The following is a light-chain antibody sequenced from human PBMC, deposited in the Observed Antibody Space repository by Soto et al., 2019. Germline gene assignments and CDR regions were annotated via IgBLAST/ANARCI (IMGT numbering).Light chain of an antibody. V-gene: IGLV2-14*01. J-gene: IGLJ2*01. CDR2: EVS. CDR3: SSYTTSSTVV. Sequence: QSALTQPASVSGSPGQSITISCTGTSSDVGAHGYVSWYQQHPGKAPKLMIYEVSYRPSGVSNRFSGSKSGNAASLTISGLQAEDEADYYCSSYTTSSTVVFGGGTKLTVL. CDR1: SSDVGAHGY.